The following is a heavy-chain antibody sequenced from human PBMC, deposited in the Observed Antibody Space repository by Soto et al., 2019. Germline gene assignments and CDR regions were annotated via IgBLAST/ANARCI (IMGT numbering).Heavy chain of an antibody. Sequence: GGSPRLSCAASGFTFSRYGMHWVRQAPGKGLEWVSAISYDGSNKYYADSVKGRFTISRDTSKNTLYLQMSSLRAEDTAVYYCAKGYCSGGSCYIPYWGQCTLVTVAS. D-gene: IGHD2-15*01. CDR2: ISYDGSNK. V-gene: IGHV3-30*18. CDR1: GFTFSRYG. CDR3: AKGYCSGGSCYIPY. J-gene: IGHJ1*01.